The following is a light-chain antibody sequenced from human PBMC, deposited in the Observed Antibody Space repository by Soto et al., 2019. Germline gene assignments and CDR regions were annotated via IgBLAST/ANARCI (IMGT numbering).Light chain of an antibody. CDR3: QQYNNWLSLT. V-gene: IGKV3-15*01. Sequence: IVVKQSPGTLSLSTGERATLSCRASQSVSGDYLAWYQQKPGQAPRLLIYSASTRATGIPARFSGSGSGTEFTLTISSLQSEDFAVYYCQQYNNWLSLTFGGRTNVDI. CDR1: QSVSGD. J-gene: IGKJ4*01. CDR2: SAS.